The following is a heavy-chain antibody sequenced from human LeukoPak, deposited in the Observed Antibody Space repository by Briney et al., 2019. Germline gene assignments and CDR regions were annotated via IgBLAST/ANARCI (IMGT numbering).Heavy chain of an antibody. CDR3: ARDPGYNYGFDY. Sequence: PGGSLRLSCAASGFTFSRYTMNWIRQAPGKGLEWVSYITGSTSIIYYADSVKGRFTISRDNAKNSLYLQMNSLRAEDTAVYYCARDPGYNYGFDYWGQGTLVTVSS. J-gene: IGHJ4*02. CDR2: ITGSTSII. V-gene: IGHV3-48*01. CDR1: GFTFSRYT. D-gene: IGHD5-18*01.